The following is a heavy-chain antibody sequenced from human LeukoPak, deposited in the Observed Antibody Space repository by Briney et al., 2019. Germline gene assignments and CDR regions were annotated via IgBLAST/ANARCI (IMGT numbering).Heavy chain of an antibody. CDR3: AKELSRSAVFDY. CDR1: GFTFSNFH. D-gene: IGHD2-15*01. J-gene: IGHJ4*02. V-gene: IGHV3-23*05. Sequence: PGGSLRLSCAASGFTFSNFHMSWVRQAPGKGLEWVSAIDSSGDTTWYADSVKGRFTISRDNSRNTLFLQMYSLRAEDSALYYCAKELSRSAVFDYWGQGTLLTVSS. CDR2: IDSSGDTT.